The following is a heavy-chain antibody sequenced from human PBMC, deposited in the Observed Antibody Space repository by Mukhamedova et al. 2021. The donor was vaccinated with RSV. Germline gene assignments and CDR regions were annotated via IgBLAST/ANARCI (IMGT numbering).Heavy chain of an antibody. CDR2: IRSKGYGATT. Sequence: APGKGLEWVGFIRSKGYGATTEYAASVKGRFTISRDDSKSIAYLQMNGLKTEDTAVYYCTRIQPWHFDYWGHGTLVTVSS. J-gene: IGHJ4*01. CDR3: TRIQPWHFDY. D-gene: IGHD5-18*01. V-gene: IGHV3-49*02.